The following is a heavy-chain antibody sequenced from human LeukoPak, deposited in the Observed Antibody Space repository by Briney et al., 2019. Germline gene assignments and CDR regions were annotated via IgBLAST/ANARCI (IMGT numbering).Heavy chain of an antibody. CDR3: ARDRIATAGFDY. CDR2: IYTSGST. J-gene: IGHJ4*02. Sequence: SETLSLTCNVSGGSISSYYWSWIRQPAGEGLEWIGRIYTSGSTSYNPSLEGRVTISVDTSKNQFSLRLTSVTAADTAVYYCARDRIATAGFDYWGQGALVTVSS. CDR1: GGSISSYY. D-gene: IGHD6-13*01. V-gene: IGHV4-4*07.